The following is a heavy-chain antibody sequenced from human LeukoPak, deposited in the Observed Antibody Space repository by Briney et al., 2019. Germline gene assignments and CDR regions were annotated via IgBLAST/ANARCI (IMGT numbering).Heavy chain of an antibody. CDR1: GGSLSPHY. D-gene: IGHD3-10*01. J-gene: IGHJ5*01. V-gene: IGHV4-59*11. Sequence: SVTLSLTCTVSGGSLSPHYWNWLRQTPGKGLEWIGHIYYTGGTNYNPSLKSRLTISLDTSKNRFSLSLSSVTAADTAVYYCARDPRPNRNNWFDSWGQGTLVTVSP. CDR2: IYYTGGT. CDR3: ARDPRPNRNNWFDS.